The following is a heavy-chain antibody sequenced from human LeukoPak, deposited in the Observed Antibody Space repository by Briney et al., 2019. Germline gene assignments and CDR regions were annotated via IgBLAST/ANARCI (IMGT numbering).Heavy chain of an antibody. D-gene: IGHD3-10*01. Sequence: SSETLSLTCTVSGGSISSRSYYWGWIRQPPGKGLEWIGNIYYGGSSYYNPSLKSRVTMSVATSKNQFSLKLSSVTAADTAVYYCARDQVLWFGRPYGMDVWGQGTTVTVSS. J-gene: IGHJ6*02. CDR2: IYYGGSS. V-gene: IGHV4-39*07. CDR3: ARDQVLWFGRPYGMDV. CDR1: GGSISSRSYY.